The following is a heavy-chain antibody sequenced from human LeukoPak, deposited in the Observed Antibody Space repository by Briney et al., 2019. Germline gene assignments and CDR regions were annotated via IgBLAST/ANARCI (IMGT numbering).Heavy chain of an antibody. D-gene: IGHD6-19*01. CDR3: AREVRQWLAPYYGMDV. CDR2: ISYDGSNK. Sequence: GRSLRLSCAASGFTFSSYAMHWVRQAPGKGLERVAIISYDGSNKYYADSVKGRFTISRDNSKNTLYLQMNSLRAEDTAVYYCAREVRQWLAPYYGMDVWGQGTTVTVSS. CDR1: GFTFSSYA. J-gene: IGHJ6*02. V-gene: IGHV3-30-3*01.